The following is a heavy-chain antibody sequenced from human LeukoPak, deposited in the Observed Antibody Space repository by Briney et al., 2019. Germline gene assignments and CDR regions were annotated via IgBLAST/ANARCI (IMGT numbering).Heavy chain of an antibody. D-gene: IGHD6-13*01. V-gene: IGHV3-21*01. CDR3: ASFLAAAGNRTDY. CDR2: ISSSSSYI. CDR1: GFTFSSYS. Sequence: GGSLRLSCAASGFTFSSYSMNWVRQAPGKGLEWVSSISSSSSYIYYADSVKGRFTISRDNAKNSLYLQMNSLRAEDTAVYYCASFLAAAGNRTDYWGQGTLVTVSS. J-gene: IGHJ4*02.